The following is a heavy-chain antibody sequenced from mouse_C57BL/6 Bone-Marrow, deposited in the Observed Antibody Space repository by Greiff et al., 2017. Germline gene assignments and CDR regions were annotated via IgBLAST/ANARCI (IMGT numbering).Heavy chain of an antibody. CDR2: IYPSASET. D-gene: IGHD1-1*01. V-gene: IGHV1-61*01. CDR3: ARGTTVVARYAMDY. Sequence: QVQLQQPGAELVRPGSSVKLSCKASGYTFTSYWMDWVKQRPGQGLEWIGNIYPSASETHYNQKFKDKATLTVDKSSSTAYMQLSSLTSEDSAVYYCARGTTVVARYAMDYWGQGTSVTVSA. CDR1: GYTFTSYW. J-gene: IGHJ4*01.